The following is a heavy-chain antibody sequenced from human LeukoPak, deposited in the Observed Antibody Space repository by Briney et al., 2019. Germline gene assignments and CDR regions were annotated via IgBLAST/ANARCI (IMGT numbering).Heavy chain of an antibody. CDR2: ISSSSSYI. J-gene: IGHJ4*02. D-gene: IGHD6-19*01. CDR1: GFTFSSYS. V-gene: IGHV3-21*01. Sequence: GGSLRLSCAASGFTFSSYSMNWVRQAPGKGLEWVSSISSSSSYIYYADSVKGRFTISRDNAKNSLYLQMNSLRAEDTAVYYCARAPYSSGSYYFDYWGQGTLVTVSP. CDR3: ARAPYSSGSYYFDY.